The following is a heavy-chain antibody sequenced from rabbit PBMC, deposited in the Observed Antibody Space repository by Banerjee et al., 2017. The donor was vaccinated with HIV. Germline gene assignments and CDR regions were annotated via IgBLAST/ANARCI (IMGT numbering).Heavy chain of an antibody. Sequence: EQLEESGGGLVKPEGSLTLTCKASGVSLNDKDVMCWVRQAPGKGLEWIACIYSGSSGDTYYASWAKGRITISKTSSTTVTLQMTSLTAADTATYFCARDTGSSFSSYGMDLWGPGTLVTVS. J-gene: IGHJ6*01. CDR1: GVSLNDKDV. CDR2: IYSGSSGDT. CDR3: ARDTGSSFSSYGMDL. D-gene: IGHD8-1*01. V-gene: IGHV1S45*01.